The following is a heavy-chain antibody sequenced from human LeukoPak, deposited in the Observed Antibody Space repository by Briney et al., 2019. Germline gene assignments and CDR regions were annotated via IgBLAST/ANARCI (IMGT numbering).Heavy chain of an antibody. J-gene: IGHJ4*02. D-gene: IGHD1-1*01. CDR1: GFSFSSYA. Sequence: PGGSLRLSCAASGFSFSSYAMSWVRQAPGKGLEWVSTILCSGSSTYYADSVKGRFTISRDNAKNTLYLQMSSLRAEDTAVYYCAKVRGSNWDPFDYWGQGTLVTVSS. V-gene: IGHV3-23*01. CDR2: ILCSGSST. CDR3: AKVRGSNWDPFDY.